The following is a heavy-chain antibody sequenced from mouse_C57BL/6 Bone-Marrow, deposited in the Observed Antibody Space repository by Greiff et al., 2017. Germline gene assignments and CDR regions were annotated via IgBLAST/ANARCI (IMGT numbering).Heavy chain of an antibody. V-gene: IGHV1-54*01. CDR2: INPGSGGT. CDR3: ARAYYSNYDFDY. J-gene: IGHJ2*01. CDR1: GYAFTNYF. D-gene: IGHD2-5*01. Sequence: QVQLQQSGAELARPGTSVKVSCKASGYAFTNYFIEWVKQRPGPGLEWIGVINPGSGGTNYNEKFKGKATLTADKSSSTAYMQLSSLTSEDSAVYFCARAYYSNYDFDYWGQGTTLTVSS.